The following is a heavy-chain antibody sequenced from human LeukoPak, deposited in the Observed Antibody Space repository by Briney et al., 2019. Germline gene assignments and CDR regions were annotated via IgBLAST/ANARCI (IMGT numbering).Heavy chain of an antibody. CDR1: GDSISSGPYY. J-gene: IGHJ4*02. D-gene: IGHD3-22*01. CDR2: IYYGENT. Sequence: SETLSLTCTVSGDSISSGPYYWGWIRQPPGKGLEWIGNIYYGENTYYNPSLKSRVTISIDTSNNQFYLKLSSLTAADTAMYYCARRDDSSGYHKIFDYWGQGTLVTVSS. V-gene: IGHV4-39*01. CDR3: ARRDDSSGYHKIFDY.